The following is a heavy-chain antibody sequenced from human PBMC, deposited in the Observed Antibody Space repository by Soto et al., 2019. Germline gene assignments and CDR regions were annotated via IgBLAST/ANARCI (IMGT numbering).Heavy chain of an antibody. J-gene: IGHJ4*02. CDR1: GFTFSSYG. CDR2: ISYDGSNK. V-gene: IGHV3-30*03. CDR3: ARSIHSMVRGVITGAFDY. Sequence: QVQLVESGGGVVQPGRSLRLSCAASGFTFSSYGMHWVRQAPGKGLEWVAVISYDGSNKYYADSVKGRFTISRDNSKNTLYLQMNSLRAEDTAVYYCARSIHSMVRGVITGAFDYWGQGTLVTVSS. D-gene: IGHD3-10*01.